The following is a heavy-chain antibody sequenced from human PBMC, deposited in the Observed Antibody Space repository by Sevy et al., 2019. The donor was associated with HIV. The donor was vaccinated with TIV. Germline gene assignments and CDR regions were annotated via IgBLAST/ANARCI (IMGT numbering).Heavy chain of an antibody. J-gene: IGHJ4*02. CDR2: IKQDGSEK. D-gene: IGHD6-19*01. Sequence: GGSLRLSCAASGFTFSSYWMTWVRQAPGKGLEWVANIKQDGSEKYYVDSVKGRFIISRDNAKNSLYLQMNSLRAEDTAIYYCAAGYTSGYLTYWGQGTLVTVSS. CDR1: GFTFSSYW. V-gene: IGHV3-7*01. CDR3: AAGYTSGYLTY.